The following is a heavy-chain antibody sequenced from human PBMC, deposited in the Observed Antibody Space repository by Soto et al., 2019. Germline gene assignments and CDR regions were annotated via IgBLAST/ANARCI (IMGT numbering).Heavy chain of an antibody. CDR1: GYTFTGYY. CDR2: INPNSGGT. Sequence: ASVKVSCKASGYTFTGYYMHWVRQAPGQGLEWMGWINPNSGGTNYAQKFQGRVTMTRDTSISTAYMELSRLRSDDTAVYYCASGDYVWGSYRPSANYFDYWGQGTLVTVSS. CDR3: ASGDYVWGSYRPSANYFDY. D-gene: IGHD3-16*02. V-gene: IGHV1-2*02. J-gene: IGHJ4*02.